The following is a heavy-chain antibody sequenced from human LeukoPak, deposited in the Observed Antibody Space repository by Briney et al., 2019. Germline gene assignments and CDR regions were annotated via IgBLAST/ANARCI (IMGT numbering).Heavy chain of an antibody. CDR3: ARSYYDTHGYFNS. J-gene: IGHJ5*02. CDR2: INPNSGDT. D-gene: IGHD3-22*01. CDR1: GYTFTADH. V-gene: IGHV1-2*02. Sequence: ASVKVSCKASGYTFTADHMHWVRQAPGQGLEWMGWINPNSGDTKYAQKFQGRVTMTRDTSLTTAYMELSGLRSDDTAVYYCARSYYDTHGYFNSWGQGTLATVSS.